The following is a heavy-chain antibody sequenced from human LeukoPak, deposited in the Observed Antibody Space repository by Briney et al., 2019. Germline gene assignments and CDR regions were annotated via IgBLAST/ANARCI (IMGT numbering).Heavy chain of an antibody. D-gene: IGHD6-13*01. CDR2: IYYSGST. CDR1: RGFIRSYY. CDR3: ARDSGGLAGAGKWGWYFDY. J-gene: IGHJ4*02. V-gene: IGHV4-59*01. Sequence: SETLSLTCTFSRGFIRSYYWSWIRQPPGKGLEWIGYIYYSGSTNYNPSLKSRVTISVDTSKNQFFLKLSSVTAADTAVYYCARDSGGLAGAGKWGWYFDYWGQGTLVTVSS.